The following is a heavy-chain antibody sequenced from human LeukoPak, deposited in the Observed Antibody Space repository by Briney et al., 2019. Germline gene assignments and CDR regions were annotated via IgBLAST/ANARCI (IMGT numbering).Heavy chain of an antibody. D-gene: IGHD2-15*01. CDR2: IYHSGNT. V-gene: IGHV4-61*01. CDR1: GGSVSSGSSF. J-gene: IGHJ4*02. CDR3: ASWWGD. Sequence: SETLSLTCTVSGGSVSSGSSFWSWIRQPPGKGLEWIGYIYHSGNTNYNPSLKSRVTISVDTSKSQLSLKLNSVTAADTAVYYCASWWGDWGQGTLVTVSS.